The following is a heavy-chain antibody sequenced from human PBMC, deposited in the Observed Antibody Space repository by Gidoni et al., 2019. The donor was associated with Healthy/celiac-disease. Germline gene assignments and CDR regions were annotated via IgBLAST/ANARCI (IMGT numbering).Heavy chain of an antibody. CDR2: IIPIFGTA. CDR3: ARRPSYYYDSSGPLGYDAFDI. Sequence: QVQLVQSGAAVQKPGSSVKVSCKASRGTFSSDAISWVRQAPGQGLEWMGGIIPIFGTANYAQKFQGRVTITADESTSTAYMELSSLRSEDTAVYYCARRPSYYYDSSGPLGYDAFDIWGHGTMVTVSS. D-gene: IGHD3-22*01. V-gene: IGHV1-69*01. J-gene: IGHJ3*02. CDR1: RGTFSSDA.